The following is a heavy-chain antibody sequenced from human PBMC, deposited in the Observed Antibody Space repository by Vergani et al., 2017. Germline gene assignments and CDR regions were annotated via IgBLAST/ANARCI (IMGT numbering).Heavy chain of an antibody. Sequence: EVQLLESGGGLVKPGGSLRLSCAASGFTFSSYAMSWVRQAPGKGLEWVSAISGSGGSTYYADSVKGRFTISRDNSKNTMYLQMNSLRAEDTAEYYCAKDRGELQFGGAFDIWGQGTMVTVSS. J-gene: IGHJ3*02. CDR3: AKDRGELQFGGAFDI. V-gene: IGHV3-23*01. D-gene: IGHD1-26*01. CDR2: ISGSGGST. CDR1: GFTFSSYA.